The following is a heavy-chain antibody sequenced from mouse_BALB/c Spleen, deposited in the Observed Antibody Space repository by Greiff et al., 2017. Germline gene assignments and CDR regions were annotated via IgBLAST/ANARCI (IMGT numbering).Heavy chain of an antibody. V-gene: IGHV5-4*02. CDR1: GFTFSDYY. CDR2: ISDGGSYT. J-gene: IGHJ3*01. D-gene: IGHD2-12*01. Sequence: EVKLMESGGGLVKPGGSLKLSCAASGFTFSDYYMYWVRQTPEKRLEWVATISDGGSYTYYPDSVKGRFTISRDNAKNNLYLQMSSLKSEDTAMYYCARDVDDQAWFAYWGQGTLVTVSA. CDR3: ARDVDDQAWFAY.